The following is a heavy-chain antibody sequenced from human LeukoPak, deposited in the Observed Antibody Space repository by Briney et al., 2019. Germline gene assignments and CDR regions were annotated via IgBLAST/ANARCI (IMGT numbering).Heavy chain of an antibody. CDR1: GGSISSGGYY. CDR3: ARDCIAAASYSDPYGMDV. V-gene: IGHV4-31*03. CDR2: IYYSGST. Sequence: NPSQTLSLTCTVSGGSISSGGYYWSWLRQHPGKGLEWIVYIYYSGSTYYNPSLKSRVTTSVDPSKNQYSLKLSSVTAADAAVYYCARDCIAAASYSDPYGMDVWGQGTTVTVSS. J-gene: IGHJ6*02. D-gene: IGHD6-13*01.